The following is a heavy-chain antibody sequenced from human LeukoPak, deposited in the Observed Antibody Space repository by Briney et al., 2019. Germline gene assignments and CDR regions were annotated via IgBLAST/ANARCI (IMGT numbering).Heavy chain of an antibody. V-gene: IGHV3-7*01. J-gene: IGHJ4*02. CDR1: GFTFSSYW. CDR2: IKQDGSEK. D-gene: IGHD4-17*01. Sequence: GGSLRLSCAAPGFTFSSYWMSWVRQAPGKGLEWVANIKQDGSEKYYVDSVKGRFTISRDDAKNSLYLQMNSLRAEDTAVYYCARDVMTTVTSFDYWGQGTLVTVSS. CDR3: ARDVMTTVTSFDY.